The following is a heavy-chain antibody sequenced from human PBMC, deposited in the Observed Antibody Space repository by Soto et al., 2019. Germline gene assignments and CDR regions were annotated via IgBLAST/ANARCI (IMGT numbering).Heavy chain of an antibody. CDR2: INHSGST. D-gene: IGHD3-16*01. J-gene: IGHJ3*02. CDR1: GGSFSGYY. CDR3: ARFRGRPRRGCHCAFDI. V-gene: IGHV4-34*01. Sequence: SETLSLTCAVYGGSFSGYYWSWIRQPPGKGLEWIGEINHSGSTNYNPSLKSRVTISVDTSKNQFSLKLSSVTAADTAVYYCARFRGRPRRGCHCAFDIWGQGTMVTVAS.